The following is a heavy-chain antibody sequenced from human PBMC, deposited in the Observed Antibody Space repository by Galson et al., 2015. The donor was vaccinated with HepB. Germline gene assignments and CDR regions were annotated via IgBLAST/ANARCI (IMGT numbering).Heavy chain of an antibody. Sequence: SLRLSCAASGFTFSSYSMNWVRQAPGKGLEWVSYISSSSSTIYYADSVKGRFTISRDNAKNSLYLQMNSLTAEDTAVYYCAREFVVVTAIHQVAFDIWGQGTMVTVSS. D-gene: IGHD2-21*02. V-gene: IGHV3-48*01. CDR2: ISSSSSTI. CDR3: AREFVVVTAIHQVAFDI. J-gene: IGHJ3*02. CDR1: GFTFSSYS.